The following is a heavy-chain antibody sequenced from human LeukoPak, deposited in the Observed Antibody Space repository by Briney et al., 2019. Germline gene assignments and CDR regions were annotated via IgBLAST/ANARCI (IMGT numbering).Heavy chain of an antibody. CDR3: SRGVPNWLYFPLDQ. J-gene: IGHJ5*02. CDR1: GYTFSTYY. V-gene: IGHV1-2*02. D-gene: IGHD2-2*02. Sequence: ASVKVSCKTSGYTFSTYYMHWVRQAPGQGLEYMGWINPNNGGRQFAQSFQGRFTMTRDTSISTVHLDVTSLRADDTAVDYCSRGVPNWLYFPLDQWGQGTLVTVSS. CDR2: INPNNGGR.